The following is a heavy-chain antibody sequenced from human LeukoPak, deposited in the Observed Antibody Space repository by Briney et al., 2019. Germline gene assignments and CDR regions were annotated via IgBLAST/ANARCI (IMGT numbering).Heavy chain of an antibody. Sequence: GGSLRLSCAASGFTFSSYWMSWVRQAPGKGLEWVSYISSSGSTIYYADSVKGRFTISRDNAKNSLYLQMNSLRAEDTAVYYCARDVSGWYRGFDYWGQGTLVTVSS. CDR2: ISSSGSTI. J-gene: IGHJ4*02. CDR3: ARDVSGWYRGFDY. CDR1: GFTFSSYW. D-gene: IGHD6-19*01. V-gene: IGHV3-48*04.